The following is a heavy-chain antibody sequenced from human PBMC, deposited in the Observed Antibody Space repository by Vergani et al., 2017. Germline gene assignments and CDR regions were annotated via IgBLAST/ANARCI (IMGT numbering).Heavy chain of an antibody. CDR2: IHGSGNT. J-gene: IGHJ4*02. CDR3: ASGDEGQHLILDS. Sequence: QVQLQEPGPRLVKPSQTLSLTCSVSGASVSSSDYYWNWIRQPPGRGLEWIGYIHGSGNTYYQPSLKSRLSISMDTSKNQFSLNVSSVTAADTAIYCCASGDEGQHLILDSWCRGALVTVSS. CDR1: GASVSSSDYY. D-gene: IGHD1-1*01. V-gene: IGHV4-30-4*08.